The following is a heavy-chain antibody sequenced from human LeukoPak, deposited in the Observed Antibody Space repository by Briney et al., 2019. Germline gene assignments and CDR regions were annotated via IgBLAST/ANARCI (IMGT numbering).Heavy chain of an antibody. J-gene: IGHJ4*02. Sequence: GGSLRLSCAASGFTFSSYAMHWVRQAPGKGLEWVAVISYDGSNKYYADSVKGRFTISRDNSKNTLYLQMNSLRAEDTAVYYCARAYYDSWSGYYRRYLGIVDYWGQGTLVTVSS. CDR2: ISYDGSNK. D-gene: IGHD3-3*01. CDR1: GFTFSSYA. V-gene: IGHV3-30*04. CDR3: ARAYYDSWSGYYRRYLGIVDY.